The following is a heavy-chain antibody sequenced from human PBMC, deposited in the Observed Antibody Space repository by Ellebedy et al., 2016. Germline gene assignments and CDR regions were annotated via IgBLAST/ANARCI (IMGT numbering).Heavy chain of an antibody. CDR1: GGSISRSTYY. CDR3: ARHQPSYGSGSYYTNYYGMDV. J-gene: IGHJ6*02. Sequence: SETLSLTCTVSGGSISRSTYYWGWIRQPPGTGLEWIGSIYFSGSTYYNPSLKSRVTISVDTSEKQFSLRLSSVTAADTAVYYCARHQPSYGSGSYYTNYYGMDVWGQGTTVTVSS. CDR2: IYFSGST. V-gene: IGHV4-39*01. D-gene: IGHD3-10*01.